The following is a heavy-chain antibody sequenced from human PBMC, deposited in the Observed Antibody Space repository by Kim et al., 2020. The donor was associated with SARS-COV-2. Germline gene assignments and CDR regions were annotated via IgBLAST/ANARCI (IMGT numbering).Heavy chain of an antibody. J-gene: IGHJ4*02. CDR3: ATSSPQWPVDY. D-gene: IGHD6-19*01. Sequence: TIYAQKFQGRVTMTEDTSTDTAYMELSSLRSEDTAVYYCATSSPQWPVDYWGQGTLVTVSS. V-gene: IGHV1-24*01. CDR2: T.